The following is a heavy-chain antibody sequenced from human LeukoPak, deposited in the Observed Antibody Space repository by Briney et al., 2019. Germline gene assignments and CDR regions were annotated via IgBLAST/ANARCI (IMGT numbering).Heavy chain of an antibody. V-gene: IGHV3-53*01. D-gene: IGHD5-18*01. CDR1: GFTVSSNY. CDR2: IYSDGNT. J-gene: IGHJ4*02. Sequence: GGSLRLSCAASGFTVSSNYMSWVRQAPGKGLEWVSVIYSDGNTYYADSVKGRFTISRDNSKNTLYLQMNSLRAEDTAVYYCARAGYSYGDDHWGQGTLVTVSS. CDR3: ARAGYSYGDDH.